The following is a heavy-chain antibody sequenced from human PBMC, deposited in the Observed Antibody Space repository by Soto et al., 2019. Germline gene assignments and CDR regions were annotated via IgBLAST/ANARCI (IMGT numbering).Heavy chain of an antibody. Sequence: QVQLVQSGAEVKKPGASVKVSCKASGYTFTGYYMHWVRQAPGQGLEWMGWINPNSGGTNYAQKFQGRVTMTRDTYISTAYMELSRLRSDDTAVYYCARDRSPYGSGSCCSFDPWGQGTLVTVSS. CDR2: INPNSGGT. J-gene: IGHJ5*02. D-gene: IGHD3-10*01. CDR3: ARDRSPYGSGSCCSFDP. V-gene: IGHV1-2*02. CDR1: GYTFTGYY.